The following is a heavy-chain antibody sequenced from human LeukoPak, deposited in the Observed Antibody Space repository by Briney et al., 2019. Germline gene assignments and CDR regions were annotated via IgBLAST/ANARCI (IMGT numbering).Heavy chain of an antibody. CDR2: IYYSGST. V-gene: IGHV4-31*03. D-gene: IGHD6-13*01. J-gene: IGHJ6*04. CDR1: GVSISSGGYY. CDR3: AREALVWGYYYYGMDV. Sequence: PSETLSLTCTVSGVSISSGGYYWRWVRQQPGKGLEWIGYIYYSGSTYYNPSVKSRITKTVERTKNQFSLKLSSVTAADTAVYYCAREALVWGYYYYGMDVWGKGTTVTVSS.